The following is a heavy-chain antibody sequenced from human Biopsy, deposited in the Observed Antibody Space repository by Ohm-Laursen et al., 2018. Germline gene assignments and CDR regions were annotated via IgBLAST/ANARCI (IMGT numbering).Heavy chain of an antibody. J-gene: IGHJ4*02. CDR3: AKGGLSSGPLDY. CDR1: GYAFDTDG. CDR2: VSGYNGNT. Sequence: GSSVKVSCKTSGYAFDTDGITWVRQAPGQGLEWMGWVSGYNGNTNYAQKPQGRVTMTIDTSTSTVYMELRSLRSDDTAVYFCAKGGLSSGPLDYWGQGTLVTVSS. V-gene: IGHV1-18*01. D-gene: IGHD6-19*01.